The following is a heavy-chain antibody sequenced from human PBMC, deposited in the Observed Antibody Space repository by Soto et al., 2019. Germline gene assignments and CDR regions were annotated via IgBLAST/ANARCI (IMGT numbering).Heavy chain of an antibody. D-gene: IGHD3-16*02. V-gene: IGHV4-34*01. CDR3: VRISYQLPSSVLWLDP. CDR2: INHVGGT. CDR1: GGFLSESY. J-gene: IGHJ5*02. Sequence: PXATLALTCAVYGGFLSESYGTWIRQPPGKGLEWIGEINHVGGTNYNPSLKSRVTMSVDTSQNQFSLRLISVTAADTAMYFCVRISYQLPSSVLWLDPWGQGTPVTVSS.